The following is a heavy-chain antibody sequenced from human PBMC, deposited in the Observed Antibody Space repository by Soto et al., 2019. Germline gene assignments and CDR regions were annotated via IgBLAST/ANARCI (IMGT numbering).Heavy chain of an antibody. CDR3: AGSARDLNEVVRYYYYGMDV. V-gene: IGHV4-30-4*01. J-gene: IGHJ6*02. CDR1: GGSISSGDYY. CDR2: ICYSGST. D-gene: IGHD3-22*01. Sequence: PSETLSLTCTVSGGSISSGDYYWSWIRQPPGKGLEWIGYICYSGSTYYNPSLKSRVTISVDTSKNQFSLKLSSVTAADTAVYYCAGSARDLNEVVRYYYYGMDVWGRGTTVTVSS.